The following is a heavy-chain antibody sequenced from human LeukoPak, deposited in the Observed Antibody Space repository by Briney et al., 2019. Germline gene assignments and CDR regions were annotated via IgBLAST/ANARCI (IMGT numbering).Heavy chain of an antibody. CDR1: GFTVSSNY. J-gene: IGHJ4*02. Sequence: GGSLRLSCAASGFTVSSNYMNWVRQAPGKGLEWVSVIYSGGSTYYADSVKGRFTISRDNSKNTLYLQMNSLRAEDTAVYYCATPRGYGPLAFDYWGQGTLVTVSS. V-gene: IGHV3-66*01. CDR3: ATPRGYGPLAFDY. D-gene: IGHD5-18*01. CDR2: IYSGGST.